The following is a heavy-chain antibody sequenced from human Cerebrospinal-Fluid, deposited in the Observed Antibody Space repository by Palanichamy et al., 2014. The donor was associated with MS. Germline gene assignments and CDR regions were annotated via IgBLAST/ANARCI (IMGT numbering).Heavy chain of an antibody. CDR1: GFTFEDYD. CDR3: TRDGYMLAVAGAFDY. CDR2: IRSKAYSGTV. V-gene: IGHV3-49*04. Sequence: EVQLVESGGGLVRPGRSLRLSCTASGFTFEDYDMSWVRRAPGKGLEWVGFIRSKAYSGTVEYAASVKGRITISRDNSKSIVYLQLNSPKTEDTAVYYCTRDGYMLAVAGAFDYWGQGTLVTVSS. J-gene: IGHJ4*02. D-gene: IGHD6-19*01.